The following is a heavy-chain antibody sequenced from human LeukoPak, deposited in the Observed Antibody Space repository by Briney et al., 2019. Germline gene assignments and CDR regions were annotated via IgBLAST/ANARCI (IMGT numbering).Heavy chain of an antibody. CDR1: GGSISSSSYY. CDR2: SYYSGST. CDR3: ARDEGYRKGFDP. D-gene: IGHD5-12*01. V-gene: IGHV4-39*07. J-gene: IGHJ5*02. Sequence: PSETLSLTCTVSGGSISSSSYYWGWIRQPPGKGLEWIGSSYYSGSTYYNPSLKSRVTISVDTSKNQYSLKLSSVTAADTAVYYCARDEGYRKGFDPWGQGTLVSVSS.